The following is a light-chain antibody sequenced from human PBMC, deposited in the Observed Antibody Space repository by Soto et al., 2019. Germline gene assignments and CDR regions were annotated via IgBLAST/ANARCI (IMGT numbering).Light chain of an antibody. J-gene: IGKJ4*01. CDR1: QSISSW. Sequence: DIQMTQSPATLSASVGDRATITCRASQSISSWLAWYQQKPGKAPNLLIYKASILQSGVPSRFSGSGSGTEFTLTISSLQAEDFATYYCQHYNGYPLTFGGGTKVEIK. CDR2: KAS. V-gene: IGKV1-5*03. CDR3: QHYNGYPLT.